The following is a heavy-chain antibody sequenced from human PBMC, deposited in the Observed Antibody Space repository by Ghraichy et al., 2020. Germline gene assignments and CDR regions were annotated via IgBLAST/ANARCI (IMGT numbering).Heavy chain of an antibody. D-gene: IGHD4-17*01. Sequence: SETLSLTCTVSGGSISSYYWSWIRQPPGKGLEWIGYIYTSGSTNYNPSLKSRVTISVDTSKNQFSLKLSSVTAADTAVYYCPRHHDYGDYRAETNNYWYFDLWGRGTLVTVSS. J-gene: IGHJ2*01. V-gene: IGHV4-4*09. CDR2: IYTSGST. CDR3: PRHHDYGDYRAETNNYWYFDL. CDR1: GGSISSYY.